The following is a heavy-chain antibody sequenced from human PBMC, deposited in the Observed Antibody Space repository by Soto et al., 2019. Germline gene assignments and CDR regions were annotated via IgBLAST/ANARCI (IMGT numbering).Heavy chain of an antibody. CDR2: INPNSGGT. Sequence: ASVKVSCKASGYTFTGYYMHWVRQAPGQGXEWMGWINPNSGGTNYAQKFQGRVTMTRDTSISTAYMELSRLRSDDTAVYYCARDRIPTLYSSSTNYYYYGMDVWGQGTMVTVSS. J-gene: IGHJ6*02. CDR3: ARDRIPTLYSSSTNYYYYGMDV. CDR1: GYTFTGYY. V-gene: IGHV1-2*02. D-gene: IGHD6-6*01.